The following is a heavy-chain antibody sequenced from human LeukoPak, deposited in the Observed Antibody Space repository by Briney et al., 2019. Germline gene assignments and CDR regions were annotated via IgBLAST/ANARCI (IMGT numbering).Heavy chain of an antibody. CDR3: TTDEDWNYARKDV. J-gene: IGHJ6*02. Sequence: GGSLRLSCAASGFTFNYAWMSWVRQVPGKGLEWVGQTVSEIDGGTTDYAAPVKGRFTISRDDSKSTLYLQMNSLKIEDTAVYYCTTDEDWNYARKDVWGQGTTVTVSS. CDR1: GFTFNYAW. D-gene: IGHD1-7*01. CDR2: TVSEIDGGTT. V-gene: IGHV3-15*04.